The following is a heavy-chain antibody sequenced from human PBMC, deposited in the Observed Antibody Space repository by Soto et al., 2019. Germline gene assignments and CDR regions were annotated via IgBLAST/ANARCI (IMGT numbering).Heavy chain of an antibody. V-gene: IGHV3-13*01. J-gene: IGHJ3*02. D-gene: IGHD2-2*01. Sequence: GGSLRLSCAASGFTFSSYDMHWVRQATGKGLEWVSAIGTAGDTYYPGSGKGRFTISRENAKNSLYLQMNSLRAGDTAVYYCARGYCSSTSCPGTPDAFDIWGQGTMVTVSS. CDR3: ARGYCSSTSCPGTPDAFDI. CDR1: GFTFSSYD. CDR2: IGTAGDT.